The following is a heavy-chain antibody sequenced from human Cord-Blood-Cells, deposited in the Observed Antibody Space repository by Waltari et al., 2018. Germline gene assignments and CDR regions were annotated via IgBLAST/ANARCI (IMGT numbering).Heavy chain of an antibody. Sequence: QVQLVQSGAEVKKPGASVKVSCKVSGYTLTELSMHWVRQAPGKGLEWMGGFDPEDGETIYAQKFQGRVTMTEDTSTDTAYMELSSLRSEDTAVYYCATGVTYCSSTSCYAEYFQHWGQGTLVTVSS. J-gene: IGHJ1*01. CDR2: FDPEDGET. D-gene: IGHD2-2*01. CDR3: ATGVTYCSSTSCYAEYFQH. V-gene: IGHV1-24*01. CDR1: GYTLTELS.